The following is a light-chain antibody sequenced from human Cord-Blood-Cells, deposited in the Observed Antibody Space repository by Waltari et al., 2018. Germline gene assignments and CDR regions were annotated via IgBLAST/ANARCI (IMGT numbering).Light chain of an antibody. J-gene: IGLJ1*01. CDR2: EVS. V-gene: IGLV2-8*01. CDR1: SSDVGGYNY. Sequence: QSALTQPPSASGSPGQSVTISCTGTSSDVGGYNYVFWYKQHPGKAPKLMIYEVSKRPSGVPSRCACSKSGNTASLTVSGLQAEEEADYYCSSYAGSNNHVFGTGTKVTVL. CDR3: SSYAGSNNHV.